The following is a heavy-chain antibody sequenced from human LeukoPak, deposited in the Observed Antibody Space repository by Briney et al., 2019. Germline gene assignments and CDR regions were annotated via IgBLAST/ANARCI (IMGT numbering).Heavy chain of an antibody. D-gene: IGHD3-22*01. J-gene: IGHJ4*02. CDR3: ARVYYDRSGHGGFDY. Sequence: GGSLRLSCAASGFTFDDYGMSWVRQARGKGLEWVSGINWNGGSTGYADSVKGRFTISRDNAKNSLYLQMNSLRAEDTALYYCARVYYDRSGHGGFDYWGQGTLVTVSS. CDR2: INWNGGST. V-gene: IGHV3-20*04. CDR1: GFTFDDYG.